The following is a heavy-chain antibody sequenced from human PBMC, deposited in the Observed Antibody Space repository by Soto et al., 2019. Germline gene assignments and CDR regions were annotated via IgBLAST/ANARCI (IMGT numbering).Heavy chain of an antibody. CDR2: ISGSGGST. D-gene: IGHD3-22*01. Sequence: PGGSLRLSCAASGFTFSSYAMSWVRQAPGKGLEWVSAISGSGGSTYYADSVKGRFTISRDNSKNTLYLQMNSLRAEDTAVYYCARSFLVRTTVKVDYWGQGTLVTVSS. CDR3: ARSFLVRTTVKVDY. J-gene: IGHJ4*02. V-gene: IGHV3-23*01. CDR1: GFTFSSYA.